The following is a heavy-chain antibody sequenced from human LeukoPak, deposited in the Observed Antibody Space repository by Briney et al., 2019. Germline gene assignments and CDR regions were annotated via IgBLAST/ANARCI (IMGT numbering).Heavy chain of an antibody. Sequence: PSETLSLTCTVSGGSISSSSYYWGWIRQPPGKGLEWIGSIYYSGSTYYNPSLKSRVTISVDTSKNQFSPKLSSVTAADTAVYYCARQAKRGYYDSAKDYWGQGTLVTVSS. CDR1: GGSISSSSYY. J-gene: IGHJ4*02. D-gene: IGHD3-22*01. V-gene: IGHV4-39*01. CDR3: ARQAKRGYYDSAKDY. CDR2: IYYSGST.